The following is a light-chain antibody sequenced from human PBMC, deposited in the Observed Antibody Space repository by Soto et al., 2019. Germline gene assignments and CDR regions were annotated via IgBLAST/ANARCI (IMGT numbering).Light chain of an antibody. V-gene: IGKV1-6*01. CDR3: IQDYNYPLT. CDR1: QGIRSE. CDR2: TAS. J-gene: IGKJ4*01. Sequence: AIQMTQSPSSLSASVGDRVTITCRASQGIRSELGWYQQKPGKAPNLLIYTASNFQSGVPSRFSGSGSGTDFTLTISSLQPEDFATYYCIQDYNYPLTFGGGTRVEIK.